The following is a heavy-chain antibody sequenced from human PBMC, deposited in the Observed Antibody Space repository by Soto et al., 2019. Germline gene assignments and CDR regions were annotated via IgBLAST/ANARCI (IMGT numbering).Heavy chain of an antibody. J-gene: IGHJ6*02. CDR1: GGTFSSYA. Sequence: QVQLVQSGAEVKKPGSSVKVSCKASGGTFSSYAISWVRQAPGQGLEWMGGIIPIFGTANYAQKFQGRVTITVDESTRTAYMERSSLRSEDPAVHYCGREHCSGGSCHRSGHHYYSFYGMDVWGQGTTVTASS. CDR2: IIPIFGTA. D-gene: IGHD2-15*01. CDR3: GREHCSGGSCHRSGHHYYSFYGMDV. V-gene: IGHV1-69*01.